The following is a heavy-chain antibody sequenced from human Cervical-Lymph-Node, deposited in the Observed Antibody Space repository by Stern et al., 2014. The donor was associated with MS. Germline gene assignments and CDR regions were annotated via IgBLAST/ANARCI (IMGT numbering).Heavy chain of an antibody. J-gene: IGHJ4*02. D-gene: IGHD7-27*01. CDR1: GFSVSNYW. V-gene: IGHV5-51*01. Sequence: VQLVQSGAEVKKPGESLKISCKGSGFSVSNYWIGWVRHMPGKRLEGMGLIYPDDSDTRNSPSFQGQVTMSADKSISTVYLQWHSLKASDSAIYYCARRVWGRGGFDFWGQGTRVTVSS. CDR3: ARRVWGRGGFDF. CDR2: IYPDDSDT.